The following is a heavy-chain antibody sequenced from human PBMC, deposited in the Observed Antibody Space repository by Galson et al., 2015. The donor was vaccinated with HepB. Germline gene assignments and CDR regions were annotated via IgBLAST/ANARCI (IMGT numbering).Heavy chain of an antibody. CDR2: VNTDSGGP. CDR3: ARAHYYDTNCYTVPPHFDF. Sequence: SVKVSCKASGYGFSGHYIHWVRLAPGQGLEWMGRVNTDSGGPRYAEKFQGRVTMTRDTSINTVYMELSRLTSDDTAVYYCARAHYYDTNCYTVPPHFDFWGQGTLVTVSS. D-gene: IGHD3-22*01. J-gene: IGHJ4*02. CDR1: GYGFSGHY. V-gene: IGHV1-2*06.